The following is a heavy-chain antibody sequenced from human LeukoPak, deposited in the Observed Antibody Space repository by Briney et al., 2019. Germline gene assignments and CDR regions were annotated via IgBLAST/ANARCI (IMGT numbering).Heavy chain of an antibody. CDR1: GYSISTNYY. CDR2: IYHSGST. Sequence: SETLSLTCAVSGYSISTNYYWGWIRRPPGKGLDWIGNIYHSGSTYYNPSLKNRVTLSVDTSKNQFSLKLSSVTAADTAVYYCAREQSSGWYLGAFDIWGHGTMVTVSS. V-gene: IGHV4-38-2*02. CDR3: AREQSSGWYLGAFDI. D-gene: IGHD6-19*01. J-gene: IGHJ3*02.